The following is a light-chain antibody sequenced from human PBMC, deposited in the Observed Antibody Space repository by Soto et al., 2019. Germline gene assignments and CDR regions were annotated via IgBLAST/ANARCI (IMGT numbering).Light chain of an antibody. CDR3: QQSYSNPTWT. CDR1: QSISSY. Sequence: DIQMTQSPPSLSASVGDRVTITCRASQSISSYLNWYQQKPGKAPKLLIYAASSLQSGVPSRFSGSGSGTDFTLTISSLQPEDFATYYCQQSYSNPTWTFGQGTKVDIX. J-gene: IGKJ1*01. V-gene: IGKV1-39*01. CDR2: AAS.